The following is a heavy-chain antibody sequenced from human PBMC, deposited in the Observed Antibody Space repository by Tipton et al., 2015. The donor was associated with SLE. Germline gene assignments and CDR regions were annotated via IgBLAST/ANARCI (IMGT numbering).Heavy chain of an antibody. V-gene: IGHV4-38-2*02. D-gene: IGHD3-22*01. Sequence: TLSLTCTVSGYSIGSGFYWGWIRQPPGKGLEWIATVFHSGTTYYSPSLRSRLSVSIDTSKNQFSLKLTSVTAADTAVYYCARQLTSGYYYEFGYWGQGMLVTVSS. J-gene: IGHJ4*02. CDR3: ARQLTSGYYYEFGY. CDR2: VFHSGTT. CDR1: GYSIGSGFY.